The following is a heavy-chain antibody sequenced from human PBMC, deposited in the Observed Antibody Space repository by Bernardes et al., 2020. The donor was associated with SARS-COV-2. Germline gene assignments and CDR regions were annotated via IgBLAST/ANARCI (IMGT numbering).Heavy chain of an antibody. Sequence: ASVKVSCKVSGYTLTELSMHWVRQAPGKGLEWMGGFDPEDGETIYAQKFQGRVTMTEDTSTDTAYMELSSLRSEDTAVYYCATAPAINRYNWFDPWGQGTLVTVSS. J-gene: IGHJ5*02. V-gene: IGHV1-24*01. D-gene: IGHD5-12*01. CDR3: ATAPAINRYNWFDP. CDR2: FDPEDGET. CDR1: GYTLTELS.